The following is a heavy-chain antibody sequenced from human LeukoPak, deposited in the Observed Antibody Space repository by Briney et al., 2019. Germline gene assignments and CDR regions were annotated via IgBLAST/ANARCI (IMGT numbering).Heavy chain of an antibody. V-gene: IGHV3-23*01. Sequence: PGGSLRLPCAASGFTFSGYWMHWVRQAPGKGLVWVSAISGSGGSTYYADSVKGRFTISRDNSKNTLYLQMNSLRAEDTAVYYCAKQPEEYSYGLQYFDYWGQGTLVTVSS. CDR3: AKQPEEYSYGLQYFDY. CDR1: GFTFSGYW. J-gene: IGHJ4*02. CDR2: ISGSGGST. D-gene: IGHD5-18*01.